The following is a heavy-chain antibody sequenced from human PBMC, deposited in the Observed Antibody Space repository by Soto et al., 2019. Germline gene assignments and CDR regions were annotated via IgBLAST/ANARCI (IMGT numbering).Heavy chain of an antibody. V-gene: IGHV3-33*01. CDR3: AREGGDEWIDYYYYGMDV. CDR2: IWHDASHE. Sequence: QVQLVESGGGVVQPGTSLTLSCAASGFDFSNFVMHWVRQAPGKGRECVAVIWHDASHEYYGDSVQGRFTISRDNSKHLLYLQMNSLRAEDTAVYYCAREGGDEWIDYYYYGMDVWGHGTRVTVSS. J-gene: IGHJ6*02. D-gene: IGHD2-21*02. CDR1: GFDFSNFV.